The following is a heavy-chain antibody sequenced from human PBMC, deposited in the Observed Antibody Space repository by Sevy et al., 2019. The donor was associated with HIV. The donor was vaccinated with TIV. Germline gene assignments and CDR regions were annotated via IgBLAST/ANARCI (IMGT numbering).Heavy chain of an antibody. J-gene: IGHJ4*02. CDR1: GFTVSSYN. D-gene: IGHD1-26*01. CDR3: ARGPPDGSYDYFDY. V-gene: IGHV3-21*06. Sequence: GGSLRLSCAASGFTVSSYNMNWVRQAPGKGLEWVSSISGSSNYIYYAESVKGRLIISRDNAKNTLYLQMNSLRADDTAVYYCARGPPDGSYDYFDYWGQGTLVTVSS. CDR2: ISGSSNYI.